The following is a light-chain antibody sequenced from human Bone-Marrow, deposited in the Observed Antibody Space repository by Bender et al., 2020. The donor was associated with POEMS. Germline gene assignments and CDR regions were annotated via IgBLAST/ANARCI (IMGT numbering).Light chain of an antibody. CDR2: EVS. V-gene: IGLV2-23*02. CDR3: CSYAGSSTWV. J-gene: IGLJ3*02. CDR1: SSDVGDYHY. Sequence: QSALTQPRSVSGSPGQSVTISCTGTSSDVGDYHYVSWYQQHPGKAPKLMIYEVSKRPSGVSNRFSGSKSGNTASLTISGLQAEDEADYYCCSYAGSSTWVFGGGTKVTVL.